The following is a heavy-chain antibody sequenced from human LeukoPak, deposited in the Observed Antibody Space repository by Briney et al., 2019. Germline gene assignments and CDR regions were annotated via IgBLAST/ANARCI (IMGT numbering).Heavy chain of an antibody. V-gene: IGHV4-59*08. Sequence: PSETLSLTCTVSGGSISSYFWSWVRKPPGKGLDWVGSIYYRGSTNYNPSVESRVTMSLDTSKNQFSLRLSSVTAADTAVYYCARHKKKDGGNLYLDYWGQGTLVTVSS. CDR2: IYYRGST. CDR1: GGSISSYF. J-gene: IGHJ4*02. D-gene: IGHD4-23*01. CDR3: ARHKKKDGGNLYLDY.